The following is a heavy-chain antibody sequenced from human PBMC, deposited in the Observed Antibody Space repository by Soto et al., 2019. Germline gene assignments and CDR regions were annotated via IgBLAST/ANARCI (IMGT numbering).Heavy chain of an antibody. D-gene: IGHD6-13*01. V-gene: IGHV3-23*01. CDR2: FSGSGGST. J-gene: IGHJ4*02. CDR3: AKATRGGAATLIRDY. Sequence: EVQLLESGGGLVQPGGSRSLPCAAAGLPFSINARSGVRQAPGRGLGWVSVFSGSGGSTNYADSVKGRFTISRDNSKNTLYLQMNSLRADDTAVYYCAKATRGGAATLIRDYWGQGTLVTVSS. CDR1: GLPFSINA.